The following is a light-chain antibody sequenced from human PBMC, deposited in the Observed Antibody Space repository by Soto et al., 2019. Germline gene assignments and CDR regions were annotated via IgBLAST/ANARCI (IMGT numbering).Light chain of an antibody. CDR2: RNH. J-gene: IGLJ1*01. V-gene: IGLV1-47*01. CDR3: AAWDDSLGAYV. CDR1: TSNFVSNS. Sequence: QSVLTQSPSASGTPGQRVTISCSASTSNFVSNSVSWYQHVPGTAPKLLISRNHQRPSGVPDRFSGSKSATSASLAISDLRSEDEADYYCAAWDDSLGAYVFGTGTKVTVL.